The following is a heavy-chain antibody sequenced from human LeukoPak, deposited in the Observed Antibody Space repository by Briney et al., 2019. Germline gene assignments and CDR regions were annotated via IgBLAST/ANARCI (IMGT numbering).Heavy chain of an antibody. V-gene: IGHV3-7*04. CDR2: IKQDGSEK. CDR3: ARAPPNYDILTGYHHDY. D-gene: IGHD3-9*01. Sequence: GGSLRLSCAASGFTFSSYWMSWVRQAPGKGLEWVANIKQDGSEKYYVDSVKGRFTISRDNAKNSLYLQMNSLRAEDTAVYYCARAPPNYDILTGYHHDYWGQGTLVTVSS. CDR1: GFTFSSYW. J-gene: IGHJ4*02.